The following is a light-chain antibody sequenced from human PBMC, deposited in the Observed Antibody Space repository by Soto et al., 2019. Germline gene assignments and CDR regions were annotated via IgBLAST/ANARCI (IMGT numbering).Light chain of an antibody. CDR2: EGS. J-gene: IGLJ1*01. CDR1: SSDVGSSNL. CDR3: CSYTGSTTYYV. V-gene: IGLV2-23*01. Sequence: QSVLSQPASVSGSPGQSITISCTGTSSDVGSSNLVPWYQQYPGKVPKLMIYEGSKRPSGVSNRFSGSKSGNTASLTISGLQAEDEADYYCCSYTGSTTYYVFGTGTKVTVL.